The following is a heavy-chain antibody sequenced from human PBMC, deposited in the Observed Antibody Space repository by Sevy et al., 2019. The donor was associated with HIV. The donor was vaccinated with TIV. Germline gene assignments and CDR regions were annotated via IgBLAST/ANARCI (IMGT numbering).Heavy chain of an antibody. CDR3: ARGNPYDF. CDR1: GFTFTNYN. Sequence: GGSLRLSCVASGFTFTNYNMNWVRQAPGMGLEWVAYITITSGTIYYADSVKGRFTISRDNAKNSLYLQMDSLRDEDTAVYYCARGNPYDFWGQGTLVTVSS. J-gene: IGHJ4*02. V-gene: IGHV3-48*02. CDR2: ITITSGTI.